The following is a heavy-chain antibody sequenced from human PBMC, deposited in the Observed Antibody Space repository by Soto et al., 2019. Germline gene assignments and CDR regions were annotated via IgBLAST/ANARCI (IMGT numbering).Heavy chain of an antibody. CDR3: ARGLGITIVRPGWFDP. J-gene: IGHJ5*02. D-gene: IGHD3-10*01. V-gene: IGHV4-34*01. Sequence: SETLSLTCAVYGGSFSGYYWSWIRQPPGKGLEWIGEINHSGSTNYNPSLKSRVTISVDTSKNQFSLKLSSVTAADTAVYYCARGLGITIVRPGWFDPWGQGTLVTVSS. CDR2: INHSGST. CDR1: GGSFSGYY.